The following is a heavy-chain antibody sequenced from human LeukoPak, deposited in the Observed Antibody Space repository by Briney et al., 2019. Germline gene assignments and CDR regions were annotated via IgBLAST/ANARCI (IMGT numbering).Heavy chain of an antibody. J-gene: IGHJ5*02. CDR2: ISGYNGNT. V-gene: IGHV1-18*01. Sequence: ASVQVSCKASRHTFTHYGISWARQAPGPGLEWLGWISGYNGNTKNVQKFRGRVTTTTDTSTSTAYMELRSLRSDDTVFFFKQKTAYEILTGYFQPNWFDPWGQGTLVTVSS. CDR1: RHTFTHYG. CDR3: QKTAYEILTGYFQPNWFDP. D-gene: IGHD3-9*01.